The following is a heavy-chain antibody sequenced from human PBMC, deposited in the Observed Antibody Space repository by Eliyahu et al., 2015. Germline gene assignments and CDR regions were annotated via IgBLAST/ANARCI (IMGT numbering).Heavy chain of an antibody. CDR1: GFSLXTSGMC. Sequence: QFTLRESGPALVKPTQTLTLTCSFSGFSLXTSGMCVTWFRQPPGKALEWLALIDWDDNKYYSSSLKTRLVISADSSENQVVLRMTNTAPADTGTYYCAMVVASSGIYSTYYNWPDPWGQGTLVVVSS. J-gene: IGHJ5*02. CDR2: IDWDDNK. V-gene: IGHV2-70*01. CDR3: AMVVASSGIYSTYYNWPDP. D-gene: IGHD1-26*01.